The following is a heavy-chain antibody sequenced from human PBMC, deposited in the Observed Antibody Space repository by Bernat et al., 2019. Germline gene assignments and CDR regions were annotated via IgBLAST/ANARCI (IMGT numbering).Heavy chain of an antibody. Sequence: QVQLVHSGAEVKKPGSSVKVSCKASGGTFSSYTISWVRQAPGQGLEWMGRIIPILGIANYAQKFQGRVTITADKSTSTAYMELSSLRSEDTAVYYCAREVPTRAIPYSSSWYGYFQHWGQGTLVTVSS. CDR3: AREVPTRAIPYSSSWYGYFQH. CDR2: IIPILGIA. J-gene: IGHJ1*01. CDR1: GGTFSSYT. D-gene: IGHD6-13*01. V-gene: IGHV1-69*04.